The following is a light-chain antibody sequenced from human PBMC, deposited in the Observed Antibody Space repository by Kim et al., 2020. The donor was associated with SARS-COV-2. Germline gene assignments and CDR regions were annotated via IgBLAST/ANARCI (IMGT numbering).Light chain of an antibody. J-gene: IGLJ2*01. V-gene: IGLV4-69*01. Sequence: SVKLTCTLSSGHSSYGIAWHQQQPEKGPRYLMKLNTDGSHSKGDGIPDRFSGSSSGAERYLTISSLQSEDEADYYCQTWGTGIVVFGGGTQLTVL. CDR1: SGHSSYG. CDR3: QTWGTGIVV. CDR2: LNTDGSH.